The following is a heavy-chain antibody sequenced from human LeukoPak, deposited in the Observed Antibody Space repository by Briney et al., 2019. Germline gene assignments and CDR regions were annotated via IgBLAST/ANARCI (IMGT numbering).Heavy chain of an antibody. J-gene: IGHJ4*02. Sequence: SVKVSCKXSGGTFSSYAISWVRQAPGQGLEWMGRIIPIFGTANYAQKFQGRVTITADESTSTAYMELSSLRSEDTAVYYCARDSPGYCGGDCHPPVWGQGTLVTVSS. V-gene: IGHV1-69*13. CDR3: ARDSPGYCGGDCHPPV. CDR2: IIPIFGTA. D-gene: IGHD2-21*01. CDR1: GGTFSSYA.